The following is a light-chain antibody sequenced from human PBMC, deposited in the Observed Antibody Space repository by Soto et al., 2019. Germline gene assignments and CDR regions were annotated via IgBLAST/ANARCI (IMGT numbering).Light chain of an antibody. V-gene: IGKV1-5*03. CDR2: KAS. CDR1: QSINTW. Sequence: DIQMTQSPSTLSASVGDRVTITCRASQSINTWLAWYQQKPGKAPKLLIYKASTLESGVPSRFSGSGSGTEFTLTITSLQPDDFATYDCQQYESYLITFGQGTRLDIK. CDR3: QQYESYLIT. J-gene: IGKJ5*01.